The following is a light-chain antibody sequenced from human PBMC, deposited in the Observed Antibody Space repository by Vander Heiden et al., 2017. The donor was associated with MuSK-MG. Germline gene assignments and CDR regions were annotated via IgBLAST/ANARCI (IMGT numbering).Light chain of an antibody. CDR3: QSYDSSLSVV. CDR2: ANT. Sequence: QSVLPQPPSVSGAPGQRVTISCTGSSSNIGAGYDVHWYQQLPGIAPKLLIYANTNRPSGVPDRFSGSKSGTSASLAITGLQAEDEADYYCQSYDSSLSVVFGGGTKLTVL. CDR1: SSNIGAGYD. V-gene: IGLV1-40*01. J-gene: IGLJ2*01.